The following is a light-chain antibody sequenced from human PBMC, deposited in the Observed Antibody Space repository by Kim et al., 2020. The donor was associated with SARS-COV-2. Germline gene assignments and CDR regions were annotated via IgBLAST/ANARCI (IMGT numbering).Light chain of an antibody. V-gene: IGLV3-1*01. J-gene: IGLJ2*01. CDR3: QAWDSRTATV. Sequence: SYELTQPPSVSVSPGQTASITCSGDKLGDKYACXYQQKPGQSPVLVIYQDSKRPSGIPERFSGSNSGNTATLTISGTQAMDEADYYCQAWDSRTATVFGG. CDR2: QDS. CDR1: KLGDKY.